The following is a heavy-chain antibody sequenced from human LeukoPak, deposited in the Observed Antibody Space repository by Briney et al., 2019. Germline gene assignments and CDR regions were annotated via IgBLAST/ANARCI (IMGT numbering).Heavy chain of an antibody. CDR2: IKQDGSEK. J-gene: IGHJ4*02. CDR3: ARGVKAVGVWFGELFDY. Sequence: GGSLRLSCAASGFTFSSYWMSWVRQAPGKGLEWVANIKQDGSEKYYVDSVKGRFTISRDNAKNSLYLQMNSLRAEDTAVYYCARGVKAVGVWFGELFDYWGQGTLVTVSS. V-gene: IGHV3-7*01. D-gene: IGHD3-10*01. CDR1: GFTFSSYW.